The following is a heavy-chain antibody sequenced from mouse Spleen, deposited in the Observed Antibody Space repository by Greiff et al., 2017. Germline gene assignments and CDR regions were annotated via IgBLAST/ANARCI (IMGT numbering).Heavy chain of an antibody. V-gene: IGHV1-64*01. J-gene: IGHJ4*01. CDR2: IHPNSGST. CDR3: AREEGNYDAMDY. Sequence: QVQLKQPGAELVKPGASVKLSCKASGYTFTSYWMHWVKQRPGQGLEWIGMIHPNSGSTNYNEKFKSKATLTVDKSSSTAYMQLSSLTSEDSAVYYCAREEGNYDAMDYWGQGTSVTVSS. D-gene: IGHD2-1*01. CDR1: GYTFTSYW.